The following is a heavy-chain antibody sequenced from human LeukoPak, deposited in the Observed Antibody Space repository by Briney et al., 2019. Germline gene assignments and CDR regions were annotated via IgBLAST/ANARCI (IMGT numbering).Heavy chain of an antibody. CDR3: AKDAGYCSSTSCYNRGLDY. CDR2: ISYDGSNK. J-gene: IGHJ4*02. Sequence: GGSLRLSCAASGFTFSSYGMHWVRQAPGKGLEWVAVISYDGSNKYYADSVKGRFTISRDNSKNTLYLQMNSLRAEDTAVYYCAKDAGYCSSTSCYNRGLDYWGQGTLVTVSS. D-gene: IGHD2-2*03. CDR1: GFTFSSYG. V-gene: IGHV3-30*18.